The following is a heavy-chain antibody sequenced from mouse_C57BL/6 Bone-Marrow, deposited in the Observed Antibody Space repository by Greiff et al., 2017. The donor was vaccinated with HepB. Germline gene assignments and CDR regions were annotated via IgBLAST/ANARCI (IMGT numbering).Heavy chain of an antibody. Sequence: VKLVESGAELVRPGASVKLSCKASGYNFTDYYINWVKQRPGPGLEWIARIYPGSGNTYYNDKFKGKATLTADKSSSNAYMQLSSLTSEDSAVYSCAIDYYGPWFAYWGQGTLVTVSA. V-gene: IGHV1-76*01. CDR2: IYPGSGNT. J-gene: IGHJ3*01. CDR3: AIDYYGPWFAY. CDR1: GYNFTDYY. D-gene: IGHD1-2*01.